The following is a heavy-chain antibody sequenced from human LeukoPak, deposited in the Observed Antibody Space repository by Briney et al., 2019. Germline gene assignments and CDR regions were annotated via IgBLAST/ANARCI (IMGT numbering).Heavy chain of an antibody. Sequence: PGGSLRLSCAASGFTFSSYSMNWVRQAPGKRLEWVSSISSSSSYIYYADSVKGRFTISRDNAKNSLYLQMNSLRAEDTAVYYCARGVTGGVWFDPWGQGTLVTVSS. CDR1: GFTFSSYS. CDR2: ISSSSSYI. V-gene: IGHV3-21*01. CDR3: ARGVTGGVWFDP. J-gene: IGHJ5*02. D-gene: IGHD3-16*01.